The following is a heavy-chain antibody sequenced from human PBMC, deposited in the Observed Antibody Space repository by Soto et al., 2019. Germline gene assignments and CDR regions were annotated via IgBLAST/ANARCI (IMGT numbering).Heavy chain of an antibody. Sequence: EVQLLESGGGLVQPGGSLRLSCVASGFTFSTYAMTWVRQAPGKGLEWVSGISGSGGSTYYADSVKGRFTISRDNSKNPLVLQMNSLRDEDTAVYYCAKDRGCVDRDAPYGMDVWGKGTTVTVSS. CDR1: GFTFSTYA. D-gene: IGHD1-26*01. CDR3: AKDRGCVDRDAPYGMDV. V-gene: IGHV3-23*01. J-gene: IGHJ6*04. CDR2: ISGSGGST.